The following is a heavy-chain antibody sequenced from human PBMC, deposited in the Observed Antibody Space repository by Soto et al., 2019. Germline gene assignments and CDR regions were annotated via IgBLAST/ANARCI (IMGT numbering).Heavy chain of an antibody. Sequence: ASVKVSCKASGGTFSSYAISWVRQAPGQGLEWMGGIIPIFGTANYAQKFQGRVTITADESTSTAYMELSSLRSEDTAVYYCARGGVGYDSSGYFYYWGQGTLVTVSS. J-gene: IGHJ4*02. D-gene: IGHD3-22*01. CDR1: GGTFSSYA. CDR2: IIPIFGTA. CDR3: ARGGVGYDSSGYFYY. V-gene: IGHV1-69*13.